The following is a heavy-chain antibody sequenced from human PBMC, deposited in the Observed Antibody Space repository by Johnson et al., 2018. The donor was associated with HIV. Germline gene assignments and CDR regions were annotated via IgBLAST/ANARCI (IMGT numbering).Heavy chain of an antibody. CDR2: ISYDGSNK. V-gene: IGHV3-30*18. J-gene: IGHJ3*02. CDR1: GFTFSSYG. D-gene: IGHD5-24*01. CDR3: AKGGWLQSQAFDI. Sequence: QVQLVESGGGVVQPGRSLRLSCAASGFTFSSYGMHWVRQAPGKGLEWVAVISYDGSNKYYADSVKGRFTISRDNSKNTLYLQMNSLRAEDMAVYYCAKGGWLQSQAFDIWGQGTMVTVSS.